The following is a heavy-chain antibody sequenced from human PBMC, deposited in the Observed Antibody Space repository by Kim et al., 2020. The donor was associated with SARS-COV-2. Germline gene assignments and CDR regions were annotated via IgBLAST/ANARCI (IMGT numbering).Heavy chain of an antibody. J-gene: IGHJ4*02. D-gene: IGHD4-4*01. V-gene: IGHV3-23*01. CDR2: ISGIGHST. CDR1: GFTFSSHT. Sequence: GGSLRLSCAASGFTFSSHTMNWVRQAPGQGLEWVSGISGIGHSTYYADSVKGRFTISRDNSRNTLYLQVNSLRIEDTAVYYCVLSAGDGYNNPFAYWGQGTLVTVSS. CDR3: VLSAGDGYNNPFAY.